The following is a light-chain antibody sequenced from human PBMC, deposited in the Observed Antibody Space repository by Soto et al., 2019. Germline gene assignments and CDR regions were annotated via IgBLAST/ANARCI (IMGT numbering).Light chain of an antibody. J-gene: IGKJ1*01. CDR3: QQYNSYWT. Sequence: DIQMTQSPSTLSASVGDRVTITCRASQSISSWLAWYQQKPGKAPKLLIYDASSLESGVPSRFSGSGCGTEFTLTISSLQPDDFATYYCQQYNSYWTFGQGTKV. CDR2: DAS. CDR1: QSISSW. V-gene: IGKV1-5*01.